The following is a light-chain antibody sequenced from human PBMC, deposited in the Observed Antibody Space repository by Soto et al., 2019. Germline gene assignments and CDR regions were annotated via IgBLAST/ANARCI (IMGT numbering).Light chain of an antibody. Sequence: EIVLTQSPGTLSLSPGERATLSCRASQSVRNDYLAWYQQKPGQAPRLLIYDASNRATRIPDRFSGSGSGTDFTLTINRLEPEDFAMYYCQQSGSSPRTFGQGTKLEIK. CDR3: QQSGSSPRT. J-gene: IGKJ2*01. CDR1: QSVRNDY. V-gene: IGKV3-20*01. CDR2: DAS.